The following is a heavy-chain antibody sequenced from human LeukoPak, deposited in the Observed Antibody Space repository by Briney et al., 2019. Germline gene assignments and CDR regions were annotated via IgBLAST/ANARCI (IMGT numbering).Heavy chain of an antibody. V-gene: IGHV1-24*01. J-gene: IGHJ5*02. CDR3: ATAGSGSYWGDWFDP. CDR1: GYTLTELS. D-gene: IGHD1-26*01. CDR2: FDPEDGET. Sequence: ASVKVSCKVSGYTLTELSTHWVRQAPGKGLEWMGGFDPEDGETIYAQKLQGRVTMTEDTSTDTAYMELSSLRSEDTAVYYCATAGSGSYWGDWFDPWGQGTLVTVSS.